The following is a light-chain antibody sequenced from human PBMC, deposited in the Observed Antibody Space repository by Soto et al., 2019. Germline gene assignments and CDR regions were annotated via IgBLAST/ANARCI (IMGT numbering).Light chain of an antibody. CDR2: GAS. Sequence: EVVMTQSPATLSVSPGERATLSCRASQNVNANLAWYQQKPGQAPRLLIHGASTRATGIPARFSGSGFGTEFILTISSLQSEDFAVYYCQQYNTWLGTFGQGTKV. CDR3: QQYNTWLGT. V-gene: IGKV3-15*01. CDR1: QNVNAN. J-gene: IGKJ1*01.